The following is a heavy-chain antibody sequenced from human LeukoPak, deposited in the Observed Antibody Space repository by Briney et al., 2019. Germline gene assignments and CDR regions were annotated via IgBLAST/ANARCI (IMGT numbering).Heavy chain of an antibody. CDR2: ISGSGGST. V-gene: IGHV3-23*01. D-gene: IGHD5-24*01. CDR1: GFTFSSYA. J-gene: IGHJ6*02. Sequence: GGSLRFSCAASGFTFSSYAMSWVRQAPGKGREWVSAISGSGGSTYYADSVKGRFTISRDNSKNTLYLQMNSLRAEDTAVYYCAPRVEFYYYGMDVWGQGTTVTVSS. CDR3: APRVEFYYYGMDV.